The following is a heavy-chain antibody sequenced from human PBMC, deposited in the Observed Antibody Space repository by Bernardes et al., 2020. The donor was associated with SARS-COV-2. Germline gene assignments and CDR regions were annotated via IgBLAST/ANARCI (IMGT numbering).Heavy chain of an antibody. Sequence: GGSLRLSCAASGFPFSTYWMSWVRQAPGKGLEWVANIKQDGSEKYYVDSVKGRFTISRDNAKNSFYLQMNGLRVEDTAVYYCARDLWTGISGNNYYYYGMDVWGQGTTVTVSS. CDR3: ARDLWTGISGNNYYYYGMDV. CDR2: IKQDGSEK. CDR1: GFPFSTYW. J-gene: IGHJ6*02. V-gene: IGHV3-7*03. D-gene: IGHD1-20*01.